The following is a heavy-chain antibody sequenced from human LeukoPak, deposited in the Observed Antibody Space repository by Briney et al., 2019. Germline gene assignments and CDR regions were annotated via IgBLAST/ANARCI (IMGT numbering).Heavy chain of an antibody. CDR3: ARSPDPGYSSGYTPEDYYFDY. D-gene: IGHD6-19*01. CDR1: GFTVSSNY. Sequence: GGSLRLSSAASGFTVSSNYMSWVRQAPGKGLEWVSVIYSGVSTYYADSVKGRFTISRDNSKNTLYLQMNSLRAEDTAVYYCARSPDPGYSSGYTPEDYYFDYWGQGTLVTVSS. J-gene: IGHJ4*02. V-gene: IGHV3-53*01. CDR2: IYSGVST.